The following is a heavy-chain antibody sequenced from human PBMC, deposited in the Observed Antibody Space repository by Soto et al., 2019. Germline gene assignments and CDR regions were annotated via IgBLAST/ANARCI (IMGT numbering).Heavy chain of an antibody. CDR3: ARESEDLTSNFDY. Sequence: PGGSLRLSCAASWFTFTRYSMNWVRQASGKGLEWVSSISSTTNYIYYGDSMKGRFTISRDNAKNSLYLEMNSLRAEDTAVYYCARESEDLTSNFDYWGQGTLVTVSS. CDR2: ISSTTNYI. CDR1: WFTFTRYS. J-gene: IGHJ4*02. V-gene: IGHV3-21*06.